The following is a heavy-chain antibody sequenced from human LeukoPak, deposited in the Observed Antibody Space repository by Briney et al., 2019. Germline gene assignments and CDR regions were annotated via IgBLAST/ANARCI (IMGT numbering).Heavy chain of an antibody. CDR1: GYTFTSYA. CDR3: ARERRVAWDY. V-gene: IGHV1-3*01. J-gene: IGHJ4*02. CDR2: INAGKGNT. Sequence: GASVKVSCKASGYTFTSYAMHWVRQAPGQRLEWMGWINAGKGNTKYSQKFQGRVTITRDTSASTAYMELSSLRSEDTAVYYCARERRVAWDYWGQGTLVTVSS. D-gene: IGHD2-15*01.